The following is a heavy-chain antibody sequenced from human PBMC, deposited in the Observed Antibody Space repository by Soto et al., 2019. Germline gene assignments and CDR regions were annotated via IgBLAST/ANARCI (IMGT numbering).Heavy chain of an antibody. CDR1: GYSFTSYW. D-gene: IGHD2-21*02. J-gene: IGHJ4*02. Sequence: PGESLKISCKGSGYSFTSYWIGWVRQMPGKGLEWMGIIYPGDSDTRYSPSFQGQVTISADTSISTAYLQWSSLKASYTAMYYCARPAYCGGDCPGGFDYWGQGTLVPVSS. CDR3: ARPAYCGGDCPGGFDY. V-gene: IGHV5-51*01. CDR2: IYPGDSDT.